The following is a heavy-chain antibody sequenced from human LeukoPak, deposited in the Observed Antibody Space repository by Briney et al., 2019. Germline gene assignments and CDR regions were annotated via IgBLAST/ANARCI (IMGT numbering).Heavy chain of an antibody. Sequence: GTSVKVSCKASGFTFTNSAMQWVRQARGQCLEWIGWIVVGSGNTNYAQKFQERVTITRDMSTNTAYMELSSLRSEDTAVYYCAADLRGYCDGDCLDYWGQGTLVTVSS. CDR1: GFTFTNSA. V-gene: IGHV1-58*02. D-gene: IGHD2-21*02. CDR2: IVVGSGNT. J-gene: IGHJ4*02. CDR3: AADLRGYCDGDCLDY.